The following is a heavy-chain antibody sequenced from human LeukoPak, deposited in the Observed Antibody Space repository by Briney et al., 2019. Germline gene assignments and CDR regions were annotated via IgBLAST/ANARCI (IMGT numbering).Heavy chain of an antibody. CDR3: ARDQYGGSA. CDR2: ISGSSTYI. V-gene: IGHV3-21*01. D-gene: IGHD4-23*01. Sequence: PGGSLRLSCAASGFTFNIYNMNWVRQAPGKGLEWVSSISGSSTYIYYANSLKGRFTISRDNAKNSLYLQMNSLRAEDTAVYYCARDQYGGSAWGQGTLVTVSS. J-gene: IGHJ5*02. CDR1: GFTFNIYN.